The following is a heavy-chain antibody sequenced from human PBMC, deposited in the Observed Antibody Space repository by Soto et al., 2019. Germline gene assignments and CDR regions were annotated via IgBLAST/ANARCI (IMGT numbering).Heavy chain of an antibody. CDR1: GYTFIRYG. CDR2: ISPYNDQT. CDR3: ARGGYYYNGWGKLSHSGLDV. J-gene: IGHJ6*02. Sequence: QVQLVQSASEVMKPGASVKVSCKSSGYTFIRYGITWVRQAPGQRLEWMGWISPYNDQTIYAQKLQGRVTMTADTSTRTVYMQLRSLKSDDTAVYYCARGGYYYNGWGKLSHSGLDVWGQGTSGTVSS. V-gene: IGHV1-18*01. D-gene: IGHD3-10*01.